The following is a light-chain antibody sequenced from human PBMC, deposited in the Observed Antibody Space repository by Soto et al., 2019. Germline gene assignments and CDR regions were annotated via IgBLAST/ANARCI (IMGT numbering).Light chain of an antibody. J-gene: IGLJ1*01. Sequence: QSALTQPASVSGSPGQSITISCTGTSSDVGGYNYVSWYQQYPGKAPKLIIYDVTNRPSGVSNRFSGSKSGNTASLTISGLQAEDEADYYCSSYTSSSTYVFGTGTRSPS. V-gene: IGLV2-14*03. CDR1: SSDVGGYNY. CDR2: DVT. CDR3: SSYTSSSTYV.